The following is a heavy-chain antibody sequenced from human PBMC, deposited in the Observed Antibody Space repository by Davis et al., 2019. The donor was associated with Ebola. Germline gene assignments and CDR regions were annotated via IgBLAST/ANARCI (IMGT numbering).Heavy chain of an antibody. D-gene: IGHD3-22*01. J-gene: IGHJ3*02. Sequence: ASVKVSCKASGYTFTSYGISWVRQAPGQGLEWMGWISAYNGNTNYAQKLQGRVTMTTDTSTSTAYMELRSLRSDDTAVYYCARLRRPVVVINAFDIWGQGTMVTVSS. V-gene: IGHV1-18*01. CDR1: GYTFTSYG. CDR2: ISAYNGNT. CDR3: ARLRRPVVVINAFDI.